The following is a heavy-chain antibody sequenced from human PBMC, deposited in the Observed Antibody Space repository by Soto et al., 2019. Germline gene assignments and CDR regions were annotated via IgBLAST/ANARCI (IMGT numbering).Heavy chain of an antibody. CDR1: GGSVTSDEDY. D-gene: IGHD5-18*01. J-gene: IGHJ4*02. CDR3: ATESGSTYGYFDH. Sequence: QMHLQEPGPGLVKPSETLSLTCTVSGGSVTSDEDYWTWIRQSPGKGLEWIGYISNSGSTGYNPSLKPRLSMSVDMSKNQFTLRLTSVTAADTAVYFCATESGSTYGYFDHWGQGTQVTVSS. V-gene: IGHV4-30-4*01. CDR2: ISNSGST.